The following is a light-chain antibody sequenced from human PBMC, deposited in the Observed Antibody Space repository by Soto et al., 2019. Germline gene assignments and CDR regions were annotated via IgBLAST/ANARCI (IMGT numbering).Light chain of an antibody. J-gene: IGLJ3*02. CDR1: SSDVGGYNY. V-gene: IGLV2-8*01. CDR3: NSYAGSNNWV. CDR2: EVS. Sequence: QSVLTQPPSAPGSPGQSVTISFTGTSSDVGGYNYVSWYQQHPGKAPKLMIYEVSKRPSGVPDRGSGSKSGNTTSLTVSGLEAEDEADYYCNSYAGSNNWVFGGGTKLTVL.